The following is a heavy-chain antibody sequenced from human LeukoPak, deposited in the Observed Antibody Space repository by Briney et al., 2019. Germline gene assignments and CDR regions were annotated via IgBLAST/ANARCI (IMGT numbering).Heavy chain of an antibody. D-gene: IGHD2-2*01. CDR3: ARGVLGSSTSHGLDY. Sequence: AGGSLRLSCATSGFTFRSYSMNWVRQAPGKGLEWVSFIGSSSSYIYYADSVQGRFTISRDTAKNSLYLQMNSLRGEDTAVYYCARGVLGSSTSHGLDYWGQGTLVTVSS. CDR1: GFTFRSYS. V-gene: IGHV3-21*01. CDR2: IGSSSSYI. J-gene: IGHJ4*02.